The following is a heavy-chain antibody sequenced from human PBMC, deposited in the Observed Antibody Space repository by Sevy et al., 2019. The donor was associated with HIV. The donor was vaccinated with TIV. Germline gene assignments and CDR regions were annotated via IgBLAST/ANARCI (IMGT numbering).Heavy chain of an antibody. Sequence: GESLKISCAASGFTFSSYGMHWVRQAPGKGLEWVAVIWYDGSNKYYADSAKGRFTISRDNSKNTLYLQMNSLRAEDTAVYYCARAAGYYDSSPKREFDYWGQGTLVTVSS. CDR3: ARAAGYYDSSPKREFDY. CDR1: GFTFSSYG. J-gene: IGHJ4*02. D-gene: IGHD3-22*01. V-gene: IGHV3-33*01. CDR2: IWYDGSNK.